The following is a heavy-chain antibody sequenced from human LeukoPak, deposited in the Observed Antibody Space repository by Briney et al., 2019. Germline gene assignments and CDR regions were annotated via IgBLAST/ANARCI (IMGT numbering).Heavy chain of an antibody. D-gene: IGHD3-10*01. J-gene: IGHJ6*03. Sequence: SETLSLTCAVYGDSFNSYYWSWIRQPPGKGLEWIGEINHSGITNYNPSLKSRVTISVDTSKNQFSLKLSSVTAADTAVYYCARGVKANYYGSGSYYKSSFHYYYYYMDVWGKGTTVTVSS. CDR1: GDSFNSYY. CDR3: ARGVKANYYGSGSYYKSSFHYYYYYMDV. V-gene: IGHV4-34*01. CDR2: INHSGIT.